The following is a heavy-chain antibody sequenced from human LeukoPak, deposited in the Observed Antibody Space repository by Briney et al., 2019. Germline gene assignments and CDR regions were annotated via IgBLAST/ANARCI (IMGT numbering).Heavy chain of an antibody. J-gene: IGHJ4*02. D-gene: IGHD6-6*01. Sequence: GGSLRLSCAASGFTFSSYTMNWVRQAPGRGLEWVSSISSSSSYIYYADSVKGRFTISRDNAKNSLYLQMNSLRAEDTAVYYCARVWGSSAPDYWGQGTLVTVSS. CDR1: GFTFSSYT. V-gene: IGHV3-21*01. CDR3: ARVWGSSAPDY. CDR2: ISSSSSYI.